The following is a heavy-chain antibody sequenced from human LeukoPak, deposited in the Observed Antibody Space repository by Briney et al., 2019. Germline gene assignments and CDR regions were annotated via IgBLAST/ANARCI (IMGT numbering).Heavy chain of an antibody. D-gene: IGHD2-21*02. V-gene: IGHV3-48*01. CDR3: ASRTALHY. J-gene: IGHJ4*02. CDR2: ISSGSSAI. Sequence: GGSLRLSCVASEFTFSMYGMNWVRQAPGQGLEWVSYISSGSSAIYYADSVKGRFTISRDNAKNSLYLQMNSLRVEDSAVYYCASRTALHYWGQGTLVTVSS. CDR1: EFTFSMYG.